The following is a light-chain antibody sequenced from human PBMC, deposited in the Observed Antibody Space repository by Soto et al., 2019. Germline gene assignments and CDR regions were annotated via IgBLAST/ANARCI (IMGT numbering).Light chain of an antibody. J-gene: IGKJ1*01. CDR2: GAS. V-gene: IGKV3-15*01. CDR1: QSVSSN. Sequence: EIVLTQSPGTLSLSPGARATLSCRASQSVSSNLTWYQQKPGQAPRLLVFGASTRATGIPARFSGSGSGTEFTLTISRLQSEDFAVYYCQQYNNWLWTFGQGTKVDIK. CDR3: QQYNNWLWT.